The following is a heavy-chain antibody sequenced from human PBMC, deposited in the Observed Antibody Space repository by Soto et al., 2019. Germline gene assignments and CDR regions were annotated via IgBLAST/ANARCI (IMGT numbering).Heavy chain of an antibody. CDR3: AKPTTFYTTSPFDY. V-gene: IGHV3-30*18. CDR1: GFTFSNYG. D-gene: IGHD2-2*02. CDR2: TSYDGRYD. Sequence: GGSLRLSCAASGFTFSNYGMHWVRQAPGKGLEWVAVTSYDGRYDSYADSVKGRFTISRDNSKNTLYLQMNSLRDEDTAVYYCAKPTTFYTTSPFDYWGRGTLVTVS. J-gene: IGHJ4*02.